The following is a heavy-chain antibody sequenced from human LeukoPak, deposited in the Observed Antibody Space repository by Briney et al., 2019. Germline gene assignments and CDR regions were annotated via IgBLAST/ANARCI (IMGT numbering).Heavy chain of an antibody. D-gene: IGHD1-14*01. Sequence: PGGSLRLSCAASELSVSTNCMTWVRQAPGKGLEWVSFIYSDGSTYYADPVRGRFTISRDNSKNTVYLQMNSLRAEDTAVYYCARRAGIYSHPYDYWGQGTLVTVSS. CDR1: ELSVSTNC. J-gene: IGHJ4*02. V-gene: IGHV3-53*01. CDR2: IYSDGST. CDR3: ARRAGIYSHPYDY.